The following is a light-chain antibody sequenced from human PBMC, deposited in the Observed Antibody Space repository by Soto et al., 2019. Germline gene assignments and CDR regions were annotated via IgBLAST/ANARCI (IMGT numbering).Light chain of an antibody. CDR2: DVS. J-gene: IGLJ1*01. CDR1: SSDVGVYNS. Sequence: ALTQPPSATGVPGQSVTISYTGTSSDVGVYNSVSWYQQHPAQAPKLMIYDVSKRPSGVPDRFSGSKSGNTASLTVSGLQAEDEADYYCSSYAGTHIVFGTGTKVTVL. V-gene: IGLV2-8*01. CDR3: SSYAGTHIV.